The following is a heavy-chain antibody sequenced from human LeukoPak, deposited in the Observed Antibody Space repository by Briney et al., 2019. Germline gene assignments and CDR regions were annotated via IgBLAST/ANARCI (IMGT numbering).Heavy chain of an antibody. J-gene: IGHJ4*02. CDR3: AKDGSSAYYPYYFDY. Sequence: PGGSLRLSCAASGFTFSSYAMSWVRQAPGKGLEWVSAISGSGGSTYYADSVKGRFTISRDNSKNTLYLQMNSLRAEDTAVYYCAKDGSSAYYPYYFDYWGQGTLVTVSS. D-gene: IGHD3-22*01. V-gene: IGHV3-23*01. CDR2: ISGSGGST. CDR1: GFTFSSYA.